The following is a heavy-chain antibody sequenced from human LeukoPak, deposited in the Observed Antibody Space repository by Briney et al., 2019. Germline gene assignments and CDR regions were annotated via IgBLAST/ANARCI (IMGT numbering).Heavy chain of an antibody. CDR2: IYPGDSDT. Sequence: GESLKISCKGSGYSLTSYWIGWVRQMPGKGLEWMGIIYPGDSDTRYSPSFQGQVTISADKSISTAYLQWSSLKASDTAMYYCATRGCRGGSCYYAFDIWGQGTTVTVSS. CDR3: ATRGCRGGSCYYAFDI. CDR1: GYSLTSYW. V-gene: IGHV5-51*01. J-gene: IGHJ6*02. D-gene: IGHD2-15*01.